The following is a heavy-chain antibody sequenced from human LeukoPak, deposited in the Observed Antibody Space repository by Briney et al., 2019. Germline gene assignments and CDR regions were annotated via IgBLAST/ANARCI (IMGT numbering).Heavy chain of an antibody. CDR1: GGSNSSYY. J-gene: IGHJ5*02. V-gene: IGHV4-4*07. CDR3: ARDKAAAGSRWFDP. Sequence: TSETLSLTCTVSGGSNSSYYWSWIRQPAGKGLEWIGRIYTSGSTNYNPSLKSRVTMSVDTSKNQFSLKLSSVTAADTAVYYCARDKAAAGSRWFDPWGQGTLVTVSS. CDR2: IYTSGST. D-gene: IGHD6-13*01.